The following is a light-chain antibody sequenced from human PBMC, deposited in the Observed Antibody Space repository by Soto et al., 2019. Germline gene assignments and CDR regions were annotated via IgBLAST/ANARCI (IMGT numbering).Light chain of an antibody. V-gene: IGKV3-20*01. CDR2: GAS. Sequence: EVVLTQSPGTLSLSPGEGATLYCRASQSLSSSYLAWYQQKPGQAPRLLIYGASSRATGIPDRFSGSGSGTDFTLTISRLEPEDFAVYYCQQYGSSGRTFGQGTKVEIK. CDR3: QQYGSSGRT. J-gene: IGKJ1*01. CDR1: QSLSSSY.